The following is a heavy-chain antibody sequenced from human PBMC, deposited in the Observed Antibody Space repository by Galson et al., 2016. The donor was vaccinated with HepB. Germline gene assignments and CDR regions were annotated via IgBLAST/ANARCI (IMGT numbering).Heavy chain of an antibody. D-gene: IGHD1-26*01. J-gene: IGHJ4*02. CDR1: GGSVSSHNW. V-gene: IGHV4-4*02. CDR3: ARTEFGEVGTTTSMVGY. CDR2: VFHSGST. Sequence: SETLSLTCAVSGGSVSSHNWWSWVRQPPGKGLEWIGAVFHSGSTNYNPSLKSRVTISVDPSKNQFTLQMSSVAAADSAVYYCARTEFGEVGTTTSMVGYWGQGTLVTVSS.